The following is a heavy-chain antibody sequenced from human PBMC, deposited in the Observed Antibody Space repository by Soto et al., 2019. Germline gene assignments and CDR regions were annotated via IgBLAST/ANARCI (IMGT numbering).Heavy chain of an antibody. CDR3: VKDGVPRNSVWDPFDV. CDR2: IYYNGSA. CDR1: GASLSLLY. J-gene: IGHJ3*01. V-gene: IGHV4-59*01. Sequence: SETLSLTCTVSGASLSLLYWSWVRQSPGKGLEWIGYIYYNGSATYNPSFRSRVTIAIDTSKSQFSLRLTSVTAADDTAIYYCVKDGVPRNSVWDPFDVWGQGALVTVSS. D-gene: IGHD2-8*01.